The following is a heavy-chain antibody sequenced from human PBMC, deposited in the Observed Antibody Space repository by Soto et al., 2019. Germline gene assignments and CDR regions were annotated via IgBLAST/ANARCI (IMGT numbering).Heavy chain of an antibody. Sequence: GASVKVSCKASGYTFTSYDINWVRQATGQGLEWMGWMNPNSGNTGYAQKFQGRVTMTRNTSISTAYMELSSLRSEDTAVYYCARGGYCSGGSCYWNYMDVWGKGTTVTVSS. CDR3: ARGGYCSGGSCYWNYMDV. CDR2: MNPNSGNT. CDR1: GYTFTSYD. D-gene: IGHD2-15*01. J-gene: IGHJ6*03. V-gene: IGHV1-8*01.